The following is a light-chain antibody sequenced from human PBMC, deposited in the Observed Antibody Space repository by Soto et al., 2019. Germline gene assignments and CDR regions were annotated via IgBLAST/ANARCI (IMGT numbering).Light chain of an antibody. J-gene: IGKJ2*01. Sequence: VLPQSPDTLSLSPGDRATLSCRASQSVRSTFLAWYQQKPGQAPRLLIYGASNRAAGIPERISGSASGTEFTLTISRLEPDDSAVYYCQQYHDSPMNTFGQGTKLQIK. CDR2: GAS. CDR1: QSVRSTF. CDR3: QQYHDSPMNT. V-gene: IGKV3-20*01.